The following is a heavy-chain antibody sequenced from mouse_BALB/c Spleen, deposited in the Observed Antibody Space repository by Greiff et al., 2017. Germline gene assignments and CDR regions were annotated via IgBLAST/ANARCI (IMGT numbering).Heavy chain of an antibody. J-gene: IGHJ4*01. CDR1: GFAFSSYD. V-gene: IGHV5-12-1*01. Sequence: EVQGVESGGGLVKPGGSLKLSCAASGFAFSSYDMSWVRQTPEKRLEWVAYISSGGGSTYYPDTVKGRFTISRDNAKNTLYLQMSRLKSEDTAMYYCARRERGNAMDDWGKGTSVTVSS. CDR3: ARRERGNAMDD. CDR2: ISSGGGST.